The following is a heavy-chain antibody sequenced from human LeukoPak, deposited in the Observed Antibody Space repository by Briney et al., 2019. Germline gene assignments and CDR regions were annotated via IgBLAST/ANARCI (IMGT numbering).Heavy chain of an antibody. CDR1: GGSVSGYY. J-gene: IGHJ4*02. CDR3: ARIHRYCSGGACYVLDN. D-gene: IGHD2-15*01. Sequence: SETLSLTCVVSGGSVSGYYWGWIRQPPGRGLEWIGYDYYSGSTNYNPSFKSRITISVDTSRNQFSLQLSSVTAADTAVYYCARIHRYCSGGACYVLDNWGQGTLVAVSS. CDR2: DYYSGST. V-gene: IGHV4-59*02.